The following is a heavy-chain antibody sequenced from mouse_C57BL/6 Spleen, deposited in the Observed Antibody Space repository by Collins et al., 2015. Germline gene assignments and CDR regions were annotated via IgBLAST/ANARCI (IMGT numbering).Heavy chain of an antibody. CDR2: INPGSGGT. V-gene: IGHV1-54*01. CDR1: GYAFTNYL. CDR3: ASGNYY. D-gene: IGHD2-1*01. Sequence: QVQLQQSGAELVRPGTSVKVSCKASGYAFTNYLIEWVKQRPGQGLEWIGVINPGSGGTNYNEKFKGKATLTADKSSSTAYMQLSSLTSEDSAVYYCASGNYYWGQGTTLTVSS. J-gene: IGHJ2*01.